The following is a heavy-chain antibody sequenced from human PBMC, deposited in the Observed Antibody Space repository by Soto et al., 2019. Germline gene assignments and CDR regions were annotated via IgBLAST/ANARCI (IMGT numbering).Heavy chain of an antibody. CDR1: GFSLSTSGVG. J-gene: IGHJ4*02. Sequence: QITLKETGPTLVKPTQTLTLTCTFSGFSLSTSGVGVGWIRQPPGKALEWLALIYWDDDKRYSPSLKSRLTITKDTSKNQVVLTMTNMDPVDTATYYCAHMIKYYDSSGYYEYWGQGTLVTVSS. V-gene: IGHV2-5*02. D-gene: IGHD3-22*01. CDR3: AHMIKYYDSSGYYEY. CDR2: IYWDDDK.